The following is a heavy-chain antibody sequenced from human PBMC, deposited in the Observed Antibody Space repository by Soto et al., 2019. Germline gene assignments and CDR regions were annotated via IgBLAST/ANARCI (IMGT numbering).Heavy chain of an antibody. CDR2: IYYSGST. CDR3: ARLIAARFGYFDY. D-gene: IGHD6-6*01. Sequence: SETLSLTCTVSGGSISSYYWSWIRQPPGKGLEWIGYIYYSGSTNYNPSLKSRVTISVDTSKNQFSLKLSSVTAADTAVYYCARLIAARFGYFDYWGQGTLVTVSS. J-gene: IGHJ4*02. V-gene: IGHV4-59*08. CDR1: GGSISSYY.